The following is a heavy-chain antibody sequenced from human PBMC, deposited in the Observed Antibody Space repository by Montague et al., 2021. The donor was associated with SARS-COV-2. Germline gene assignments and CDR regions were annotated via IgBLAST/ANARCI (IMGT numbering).Heavy chain of an antibody. Sequence: SLRLSCAASGFTFSSYAMSWVRQAPGKGLEWVSVIYSGGSSTYYADSVKGRFTISRDNSKNTLYLQMNSLRVEDTAVYYCAKGGMVRGNGYYYYGMGVWGQGTTVTVSS. J-gene: IGHJ6*02. CDR2: IYSGGSST. CDR3: AKGGMVRGNGYYYYGMGV. CDR1: GFTFSSYA. V-gene: IGHV3-23*03. D-gene: IGHD3-10*01.